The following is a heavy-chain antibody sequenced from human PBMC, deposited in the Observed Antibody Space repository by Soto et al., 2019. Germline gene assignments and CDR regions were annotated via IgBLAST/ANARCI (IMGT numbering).Heavy chain of an antibody. Sequence: PGGSLRLSCAASGFTFSSYSMNWVRQAPGKGLEWVSSISSSSSYIYYADSVKGRFTISRDNAKNSLYLQMNSLRAEDTAVYYCASQGVYYYDSSGYYYVQGQADAFDIWGQGTMVTVSS. D-gene: IGHD3-22*01. V-gene: IGHV3-21*01. CDR1: GFTFSSYS. J-gene: IGHJ3*02. CDR2: ISSSSSYI. CDR3: ASQGVYYYDSSGYYYVQGQADAFDI.